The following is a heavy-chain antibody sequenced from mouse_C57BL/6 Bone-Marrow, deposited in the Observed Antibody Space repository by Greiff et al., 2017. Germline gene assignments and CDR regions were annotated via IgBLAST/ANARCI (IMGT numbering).Heavy chain of an antibody. CDR2: ISSGGSYT. CDR3: ARPAYRAMDY. Sequence: EVQGVESGGDLVKPGGSLKLSCAASGFTFSNYGMSWVRQTPDKRLEWVATISSGGSYTYYPDSVKGRFTISRDNAKNTLYLQMSSLKSEDTAMYYCARPAYRAMDYWGQGTSVTVSS. CDR1: GFTFSNYG. J-gene: IGHJ4*01. D-gene: IGHD2-10*01. V-gene: IGHV5-6*01.